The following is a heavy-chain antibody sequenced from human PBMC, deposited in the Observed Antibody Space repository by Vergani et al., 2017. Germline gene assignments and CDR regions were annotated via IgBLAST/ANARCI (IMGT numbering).Heavy chain of an antibody. J-gene: IGHJ4*02. V-gene: IGHV3-23*04. CDR3: ADLYGDDGFSPF. CDR2: IGSSGPYI. CDR1: GFIFSTYA. D-gene: IGHD2-21*01. Sequence: VQLVESGGGVVQPGGSLRLSCTASGFIFSTYAMSWVRQAPGKGLEWVAFIGSSGPYINYADSVKGRFTISRDDSKNTVYLQINSLRAEDTAFYYCADLYGDDGFSPFWGQGTLVTVSS.